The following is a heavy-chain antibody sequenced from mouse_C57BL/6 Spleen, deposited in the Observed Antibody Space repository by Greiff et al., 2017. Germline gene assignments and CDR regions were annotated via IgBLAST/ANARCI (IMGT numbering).Heavy chain of an antibody. D-gene: IGHD1-1*01. Sequence: VQLQQSGPELVKPGASVKISCKASGYTFTDYYMNWVKQSHGQSLDWIGDINPNNGGTRYNQKFKGKATLTVDKSSSTAYMELRSLTYEDSAVYYCASAVYVYFGYWGQGTTLTVAA. CDR2: INPNNGGT. CDR3: ASAVYVYFGY. J-gene: IGHJ2*01. V-gene: IGHV1-26*01. CDR1: GYTFTDYY.